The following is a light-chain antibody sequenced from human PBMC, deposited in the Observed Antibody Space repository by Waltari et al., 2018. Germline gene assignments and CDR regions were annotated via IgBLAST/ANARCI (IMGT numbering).Light chain of an antibody. CDR2: NDN. Sequence: QSILTQPPSVSGTPGQRVTISCSGSNSNIGGNFVNWYKQLPGKAPKLLIYNDNQGPSGVPDRFSASKSGTSAALAITGLQSEDEADYYCAVWDDSLGGVFGGGIKLTVL. CDR1: NSNIGGNF. V-gene: IGLV1-44*01. J-gene: IGLJ3*02. CDR3: AVWDDSLGGV.